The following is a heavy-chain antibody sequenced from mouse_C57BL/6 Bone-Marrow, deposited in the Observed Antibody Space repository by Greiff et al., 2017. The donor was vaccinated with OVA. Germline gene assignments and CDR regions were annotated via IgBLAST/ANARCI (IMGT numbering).Heavy chain of an antibody. CDR2: IATSDSYI. CDR3: AHYGSRLYLHY. V-gene: IGHV1-59*01. Sequence: VQLQQPGAELVRPGTSVKLSCKASGYTFTNYWMHWVKQRPGQGLEWIGVIATSDSYINYNQKFKGRATLTVDTSSSTAYMHLSSLTSEDSAVYYCAHYGSRLYLHYWGQGTSLTVFS. CDR1: GYTFTNYW. J-gene: IGHJ2*02. D-gene: IGHD1-1*01.